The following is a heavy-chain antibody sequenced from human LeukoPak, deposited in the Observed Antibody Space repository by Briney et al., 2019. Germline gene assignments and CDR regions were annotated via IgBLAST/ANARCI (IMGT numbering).Heavy chain of an antibody. Sequence: GASVKDSCKASGYTFTRYGISWVRQAPGQGLEWMGWIRAYNGNTNYAQKLQGRVTMTTDTSTSTAYMELRSLRSDDTAVYYCARVRGPEVTRIFDYWGQGTLVTVSS. CDR2: IRAYNGNT. CDR1: GYTFTRYG. J-gene: IGHJ4*02. D-gene: IGHD2-21*02. CDR3: ARVRGPEVTRIFDY. V-gene: IGHV1-18*01.